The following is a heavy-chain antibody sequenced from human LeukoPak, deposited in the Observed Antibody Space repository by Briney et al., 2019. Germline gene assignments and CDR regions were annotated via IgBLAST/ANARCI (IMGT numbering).Heavy chain of an antibody. Sequence: SETLSLTCTVSGASIITTNYYWGWIRQPPGKGLEWIGSISYSGNAYYNPSLRSRLSISMDASKNQFCLKVRSVTAAETAVYYCARNLGQTWGTVTTDLWYFDHWGQGTLVPVSS. CDR2: ISYSGNA. J-gene: IGHJ4*02. CDR1: GASIITTNYY. CDR3: ARNLGQTWGTVTTDLWYFDH. V-gene: IGHV4-39*01. D-gene: IGHD4-11*01.